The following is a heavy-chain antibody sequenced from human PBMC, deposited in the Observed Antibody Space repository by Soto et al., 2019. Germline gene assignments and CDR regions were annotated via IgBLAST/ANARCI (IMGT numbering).Heavy chain of an antibody. CDR3: TTDLSKQLVLSRVYYFHH. V-gene: IGHV3-15*01. CDR1: GFTFSNAR. J-gene: IGHJ4*02. D-gene: IGHD6-13*01. Sequence: SLRLSCAASGFTFSNARMSWVRQAPGKGLEWVGRIKSKTDGGTTDYAAPVKGRFTISRDDSKNTLYLQMNSLKTEDTAVYYCTTDLSKQLVLSRVYYFHHWLQGTLASVSS. CDR2: IKSKTDGGTT.